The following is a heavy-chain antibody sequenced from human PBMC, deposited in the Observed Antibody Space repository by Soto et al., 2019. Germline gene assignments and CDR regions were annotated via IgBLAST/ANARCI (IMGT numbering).Heavy chain of an antibody. V-gene: IGHV3-15*07. CDR3: TTASGPQSCYYYTLAV. CDR1: GFTFSNAY. Sequence: EVQLVESGGGLVKPGGSLRLSCEASGFTFSNAYMNWVRQAPGKGLVWVGRIKTKADGGATDYAAPVRDRFTISRDDSKHTLYLQVTSLKTEDTAVYYSTTASGPQSCYYYTLAVWGQGATVAFSS. D-gene: IGHD3-22*01. J-gene: IGHJ6*02. CDR2: IKTKADGGAT.